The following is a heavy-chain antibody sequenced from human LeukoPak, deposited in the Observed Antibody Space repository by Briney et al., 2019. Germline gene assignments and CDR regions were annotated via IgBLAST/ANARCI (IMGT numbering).Heavy chain of an antibody. CDR3: AKDGGGEYSYGYVWFDP. V-gene: IGHV3-23*01. Sequence: GGSLRLSCAAPGFTFSSYAMSWVRQAPGKGLEWVSAISGSGGSTYYADSVKGRFTISRDNSKNTLYQQMNSLRAEDTAVYYCAKDGGGEYSYGYVWFDPWGQGTLVTVSS. J-gene: IGHJ5*02. CDR2: ISGSGGST. D-gene: IGHD5-18*01. CDR1: GFTFSSYA.